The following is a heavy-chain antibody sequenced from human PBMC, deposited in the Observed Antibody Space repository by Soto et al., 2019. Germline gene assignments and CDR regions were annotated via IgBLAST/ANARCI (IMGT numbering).Heavy chain of an antibody. CDR2: ISAYNGQT. J-gene: IGHJ5*02. CDR3: ARDPHEFWNSYFLDP. V-gene: IGHV1-18*01. Sequence: GASVKVSCKASGHPFDTYGINWVRQAPGQRPEWMGWISAYNGQTDYAQNFQGRVTMATDTSTNTAYMELRNLRSDDTAVYYCARDPHEFWNSYFLDPWGPGTLVTVSS. D-gene: IGHD3-3*01. CDR1: GHPFDTYG.